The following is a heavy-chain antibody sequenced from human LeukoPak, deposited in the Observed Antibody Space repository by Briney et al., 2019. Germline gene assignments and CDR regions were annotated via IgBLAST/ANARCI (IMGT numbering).Heavy chain of an antibody. D-gene: IGHD3-3*01. CDR1: VGTFSSYT. Sequence: VKVSCKASVGTFSSYTISRVRQAPGQGLEWMGRIIPILGIANYAQKFQGRVTITADKSTSTAYMELSSLRSEDTAVYYCARADSDITIFGVVRFDYWGQGTLVTVSS. J-gene: IGHJ4*02. CDR2: IIPILGIA. V-gene: IGHV1-69*02. CDR3: ARADSDITIFGVVRFDY.